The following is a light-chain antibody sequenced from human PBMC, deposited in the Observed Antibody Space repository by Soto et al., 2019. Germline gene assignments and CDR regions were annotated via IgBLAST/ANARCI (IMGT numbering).Light chain of an antibody. V-gene: IGLV2-14*03. Sequence: QSVLTQPASVSGSPGQSITISCTGTSSDVGNYNYVSWYQQHPGKAPKLMIYDVSNRPSGVSNRFSGSKSGNTASLTISGLQPEDEADYYCNSYTTNNTPVFGGGTKLTVL. CDR3: NSYTTNNTPV. J-gene: IGLJ2*01. CDR1: SSDVGNYNY. CDR2: DVS.